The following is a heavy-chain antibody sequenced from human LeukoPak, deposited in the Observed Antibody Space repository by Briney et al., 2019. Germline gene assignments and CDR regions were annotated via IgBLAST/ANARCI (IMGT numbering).Heavy chain of an antibody. D-gene: IGHD6-6*01. V-gene: IGHV4-4*07. CDR1: GGSISSGPYF. Sequence: SETLSLTCSVSGGSISSGPYFWSWIRQPAGKGLEWIGRIYTSASTNYNPSLKSRVTMSVDTSKNQFSLKLSSVTAADTAVYYCARSYSSSFYYFDYWGQGTLVTVSS. CDR2: IYTSAST. CDR3: ARSYSSSFYYFDY. J-gene: IGHJ4*02.